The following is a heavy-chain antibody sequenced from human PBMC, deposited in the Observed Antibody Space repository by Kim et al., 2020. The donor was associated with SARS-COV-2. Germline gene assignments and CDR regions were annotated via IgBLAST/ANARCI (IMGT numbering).Heavy chain of an antibody. CDR3: AKDHKLRFLEWLSFGGYFDY. CDR2: ISWNSGSI. CDR1: GFTFGDYA. D-gene: IGHD3-3*01. V-gene: IGHV3-9*01. J-gene: IGHJ4*02. Sequence: GGSLRLSCAASGFTFGDYAMHWVRQAPGKGLEWVSGISWNSGSIGYADSVKGRFTISRDNAKNSLYLQMNSLRAEDTALYYCAKDHKLRFLEWLSFGGYFDYWGPRTPVTVSP.